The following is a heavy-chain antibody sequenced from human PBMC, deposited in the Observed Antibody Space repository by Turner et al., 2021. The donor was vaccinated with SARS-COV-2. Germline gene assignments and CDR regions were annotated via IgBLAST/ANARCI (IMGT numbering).Heavy chain of an antibody. Sequence: QVQLQESGPGLVKPSGTLSLTCAVSGVSITSHTWWTWVRQPPGKGLEWIEELYHSGRTNYSPSLESRVTMSVDKSKNHFSLKLTSVTAADTAIYYCATQGAIGYRYASWGQGILVTVSS. CDR3: ATQGAIGYRYAS. J-gene: IGHJ4*02. CDR1: GVSITSHTW. V-gene: IGHV4-4*02. CDR2: LYHSGRT. D-gene: IGHD5-18*01.